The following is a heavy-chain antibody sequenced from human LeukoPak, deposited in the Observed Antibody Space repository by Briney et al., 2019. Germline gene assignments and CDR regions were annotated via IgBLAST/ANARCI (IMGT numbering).Heavy chain of an antibody. J-gene: IGHJ4*02. Sequence: GGSLRLSCTVSGFSVSTSGMSWVRQAQGKGLQTISAISVEGESAYYADSVKGRFTISRENSKNTLYLQMNSLRVEDTAVYFCAQGYGNGWYPHWGQGSLVSVSS. CDR3: AQGYGNGWYPH. D-gene: IGHD6-19*01. V-gene: IGHV3-23*01. CDR1: GFSVSTSG. CDR2: ISVEGESA.